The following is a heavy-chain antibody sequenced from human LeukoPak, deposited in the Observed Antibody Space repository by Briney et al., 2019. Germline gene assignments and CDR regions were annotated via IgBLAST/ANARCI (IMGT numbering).Heavy chain of an antibody. J-gene: IGHJ4*02. D-gene: IGHD6-6*01. V-gene: IGHV4-59*08. Sequence: GSLRLSCAASGFTFSSYSMNWVRQAPGKGLEWIANIYYTGIADYNPSLKSRVTTSVDTSKNEISLILSSVTAADTAVYYCASYSSSPRDFDYWGQGTLVTVSS. CDR3: ASYSSSPRDFDY. CDR1: GFTFSSYS. CDR2: IYYTGIA.